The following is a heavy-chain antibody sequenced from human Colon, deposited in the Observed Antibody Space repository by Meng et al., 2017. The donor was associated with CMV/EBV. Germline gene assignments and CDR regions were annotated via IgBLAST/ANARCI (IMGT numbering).Heavy chain of an antibody. Sequence: KASGYTFTYYAINWVRQAPGQGFEWVGWINTNTGNTSYAPGFTGRFVFSLDTSVSTAYLHIDSLKPEDTAVYHCVRYCSNTNCYGLDQWGQGTLVTVSS. CDR2: INTNTGNT. V-gene: IGHV7-4-1*01. CDR3: VRYCSNTNCYGLDQ. CDR1: GYTFTYYA. J-gene: IGHJ4*02. D-gene: IGHD2-2*01.